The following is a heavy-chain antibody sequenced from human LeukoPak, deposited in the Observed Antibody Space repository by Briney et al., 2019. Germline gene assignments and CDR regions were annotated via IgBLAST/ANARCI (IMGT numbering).Heavy chain of an antibody. CDR2: ISSSSSYI. J-gene: IGHJ4*02. D-gene: IGHD5-24*01. CDR3: AKDDRWLQFCC. CDR1: GFTFSSYS. V-gene: IGHV3-21*04. Sequence: GGSLRLSCAASGFTFSSYSMNWVRQAPGKGLEWVSSISSSSSYIYYADSVKGRFTISRDNSRNTVYLQMNSLRAEDTAVYYCAKDDRWLQFCCWGQGTLVTVSA.